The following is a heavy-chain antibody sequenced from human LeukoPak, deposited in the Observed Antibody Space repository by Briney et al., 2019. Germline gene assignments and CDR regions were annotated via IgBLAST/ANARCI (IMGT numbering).Heavy chain of an antibody. V-gene: IGHV3-15*01. D-gene: IGHD2-2*01. CDR1: GGSFSGYY. J-gene: IGHJ6*02. CDR2: IKSKTDGGTT. CDR3: TTDDLGYCSSTSCYRSYYYGMDV. Sequence: PSETLSLTCAVYGGSFSGYYWSWVRQAPGKGLEWVGRIKSKTDGGTTDYAAPVKGRFTISRDDSKNTLYLQMNSLKTEDTAVYYCTTDDLGYCSSTSCYRSYYYGMDVWGQGTTVTVSS.